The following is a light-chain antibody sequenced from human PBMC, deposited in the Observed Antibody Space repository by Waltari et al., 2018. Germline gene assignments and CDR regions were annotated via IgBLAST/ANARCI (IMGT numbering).Light chain of an antibody. CDR2: RNT. CDR3: VAWDDSLRGWV. Sequence: QSVLTQPPSASGTPGQRLTISCSGSSSNIGSNYIYWYQQLPGTAPKLLINRNTQRPSVVPDRFAGSKSGTSASLAISWLRSGDEAYYYCVAWDDSLRGWVFGGVTKLTVL. V-gene: IGLV1-47*01. J-gene: IGLJ3*02. CDR1: SSNIGSNY.